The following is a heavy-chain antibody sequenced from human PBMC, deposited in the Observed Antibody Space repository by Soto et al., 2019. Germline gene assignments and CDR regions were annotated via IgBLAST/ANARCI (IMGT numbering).Heavy chain of an antibody. CDR1: GFTFSTYG. Sequence: QVQLVESGGGVVQPGRSLRLSCAASGFTFSTYGMHWVRQAPGKGLEWVAVIWYDGSNKYYAYSVKGRFTISRDNSKNTLYLQMNSLRAEDTAVYYCARAVGPFDYWGQGTLVTVSA. J-gene: IGHJ4*02. V-gene: IGHV3-33*01. CDR2: IWYDGSNK. CDR3: ARAVGPFDY. D-gene: IGHD1-26*01.